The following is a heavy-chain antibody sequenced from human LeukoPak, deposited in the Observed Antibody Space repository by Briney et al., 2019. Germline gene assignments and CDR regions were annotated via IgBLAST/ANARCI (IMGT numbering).Heavy chain of an antibody. Sequence: GGTLRPSRAASGFTFSVYYMSWVRQAPGKGLVWVSRINSDGSTTYADSVKGRFTISRDNSKNTLYLQMNSLRAEDTAVYYCAKESSMGGSSGWYRYWGQGTLVTVSS. CDR2: INSDGST. V-gene: IGHV3-74*01. CDR3: AKESSMGGSSGWYRY. CDR1: GFTFSVYY. J-gene: IGHJ4*02. D-gene: IGHD6-19*01.